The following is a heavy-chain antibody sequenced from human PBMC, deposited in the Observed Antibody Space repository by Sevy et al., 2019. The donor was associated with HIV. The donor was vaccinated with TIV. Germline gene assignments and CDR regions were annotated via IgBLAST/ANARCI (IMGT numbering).Heavy chain of an antibody. J-gene: IGHJ6*02. CDR2: IYPGDSDT. CDR1: GYSFTSYW. CDR3: ARQDPTYYYGMDV. D-gene: IGHD1-1*01. V-gene: IGHV5-51*01. Sequence: GESLKISCKGSGYSFTSYWIGWVRQMPGKGLEWMGIIYPGDSDTRYSPSFQGQVTISVDKSINTSYLQWSSLKASDTAMYYCARQDPTYYYGMDVWGQGTTVTVSS.